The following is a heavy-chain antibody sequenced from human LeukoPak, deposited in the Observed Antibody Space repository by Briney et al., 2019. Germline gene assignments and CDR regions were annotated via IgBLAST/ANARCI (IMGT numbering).Heavy chain of an antibody. J-gene: IGHJ6*03. Sequence: GSSVKVSCKASGGTLSGYAISWVRQAPGQGLEWMGGIIPIFGTANYAQKFQGRVTITTDESTSTAYMELSSLRSEDTAVYYCARSDVPAATDKTYYYYMDVWGKGTTVTVSS. CDR1: GGTLSGYA. D-gene: IGHD2-2*01. CDR3: ARSDVPAATDKTYYYYMDV. CDR2: IIPIFGTA. V-gene: IGHV1-69*05.